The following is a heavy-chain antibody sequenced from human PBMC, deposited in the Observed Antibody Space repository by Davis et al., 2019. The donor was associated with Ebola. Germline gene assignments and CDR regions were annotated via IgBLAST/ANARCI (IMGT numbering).Heavy chain of an antibody. V-gene: IGHV3-21*01. CDR2: ISASTTYI. Sequence: GGSLRLSCAASGFTFHKYTMHWVRQAPGKGLEWVSSISASTTYIHYADSVKGRFTISRDNAKNSLYLQMNSLRAEDTAVYYCARDSKAARRTFYYYGMDVWGKGTTVTVSS. CDR3: ARDSKAARRTFYYYGMDV. CDR1: GFTFHKYT. D-gene: IGHD6-6*01. J-gene: IGHJ6*04.